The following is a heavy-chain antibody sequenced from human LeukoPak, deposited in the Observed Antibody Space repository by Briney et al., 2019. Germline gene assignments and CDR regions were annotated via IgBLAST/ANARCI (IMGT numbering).Heavy chain of an antibody. V-gene: IGHV4-61*09. CDR2: IYTSGST. J-gene: IGHJ4*02. Sequence: SETLSLTCTVSGGSISSGSYYWSWIRQPAGKALEWIGHIYTSGSTNYNPSLKSRVTISVDTSKNQFSLKLSSVTAADTAVYYCASGAVAGTFDYWGQGTLVTVSS. CDR1: GGSISSGSYY. CDR3: ASGAVAGTFDY. D-gene: IGHD6-19*01.